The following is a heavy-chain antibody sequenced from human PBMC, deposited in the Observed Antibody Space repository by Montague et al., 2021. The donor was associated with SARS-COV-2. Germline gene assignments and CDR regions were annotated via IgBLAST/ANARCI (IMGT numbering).Heavy chain of an antibody. V-gene: IGHV4-31*03. J-gene: IGHJ2*01. CDR3: ARSSAASITISGEGNTYWYFDL. D-gene: IGHD3-3*01. CDR1: GGSISSSGYY. CDR2: IYYSGST. Sequence: TLSLTCTVSGGSISSSGYYWSWIRQHPGKGPEWIGCIYYSGSTFYNPSLKSRVTISVDTSKNQFSLKLSSVTAADTAVYYCARSSAASITISGEGNTYWYFDLWGRGTLVTVSS.